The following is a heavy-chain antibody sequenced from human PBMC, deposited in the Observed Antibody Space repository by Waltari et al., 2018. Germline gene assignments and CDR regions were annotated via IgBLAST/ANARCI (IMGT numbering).Heavy chain of an antibody. CDR3: ARERDCSSTSCQFQSNWFDP. D-gene: IGHD2-2*01. J-gene: IGHJ5*02. CDR2: INHSGST. CDR1: GGSFSGYY. V-gene: IGHV4-34*01. Sequence: QVQLQQWGAGLLKPSETLSLTCAVYGGSFSGYYWSWIRQPPGKGLEWIGEINHSGSTNYNPSLKSRVTISVDTSKNQFSLKLSSVTAADTAVYYCARERDCSSTSCQFQSNWFDPWGQGTLVTVSS.